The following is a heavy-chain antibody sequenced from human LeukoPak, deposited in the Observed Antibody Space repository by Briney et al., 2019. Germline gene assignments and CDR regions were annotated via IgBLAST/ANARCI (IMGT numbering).Heavy chain of an antibody. Sequence: GASVKVSCKASGYTFTGYYMHWVRQAPGQGLEWMGWINPNSGGTNYAQKFQGRVTMTRDTSISTAYMELSRLRSDDTAVYYCARDLTVLGIVVVPAAMGGYWGQGTLVTVSS. CDR3: ARDLTVLGIVVVPAAMGGY. V-gene: IGHV1-2*02. CDR2: INPNSGGT. CDR1: GYTFTGYY. D-gene: IGHD2-2*03. J-gene: IGHJ4*02.